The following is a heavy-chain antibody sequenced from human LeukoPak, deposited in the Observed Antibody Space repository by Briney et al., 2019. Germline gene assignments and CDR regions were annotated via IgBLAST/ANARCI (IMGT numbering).Heavy chain of an antibody. CDR2: IWYDGSNK. D-gene: IGHD7-27*01. CDR3: ARFKLGSYYYYYGMDV. J-gene: IGHJ6*02. Sequence: GRSLRLSCAASGFTFSSYGMHWVRQAPGKGLEWVAVIWYDGSNKYYADSVKGRFTISRDNSKNTLYLQMNSLRAEDTAVYYCARFKLGSYYYYYGMDVWGQGTRSPSP. V-gene: IGHV3-33*01. CDR1: GFTFSSYG.